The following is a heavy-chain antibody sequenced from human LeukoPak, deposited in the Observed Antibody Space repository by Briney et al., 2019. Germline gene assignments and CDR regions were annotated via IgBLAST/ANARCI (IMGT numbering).Heavy chain of an antibody. D-gene: IGHD3-9*01. CDR1: GFTFSSYA. J-gene: IGHJ4*02. V-gene: IGHV3-23*01. CDR3: ARDFPTHVSKRHNILTGYYELSTGFDY. Sequence: GGSLRLSCVASGFTFSSYAMSWVRQAPGKGLEWVAAISGRGGSTYYADSVKGRFTISRDNAKNSLYLQMNSLRAEDTAVYYCARDFPTHVSKRHNILTGYYELSTGFDYWGQGTLVTVSS. CDR2: ISGRGGST.